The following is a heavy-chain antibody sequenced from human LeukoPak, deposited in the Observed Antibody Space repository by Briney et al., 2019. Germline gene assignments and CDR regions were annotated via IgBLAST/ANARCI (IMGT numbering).Heavy chain of an antibody. CDR3: ARDDSYGYEDYYYYGMDV. CDR2: IIPILGIA. D-gene: IGHD5-18*01. V-gene: IGHV1-69*04. Sequence: SVKVSCKASVGTFGSYAISWVRQAPGQGLEWMGRIIPILGIANYAQKFQGRVTITANKSTRTAYMELSSLRSEDTAVYYCARDDSYGYEDYYYYGMDVWGQGTAVTVSS. J-gene: IGHJ6*02. CDR1: VGTFGSYA.